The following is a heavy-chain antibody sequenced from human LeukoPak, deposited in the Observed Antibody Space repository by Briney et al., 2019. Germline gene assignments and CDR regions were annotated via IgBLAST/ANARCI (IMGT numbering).Heavy chain of an antibody. CDR2: IYYSGST. Sequence: SETPSLTCTASGGSISSSSYYWGWLRQPPGKGLEWIGSIYYSGSTYYSPSRKSRVTISVDTSKNQFSLKLSSVTAADTAVYYCARPYDTSGYFTAFDIWGQGTMVTVSS. D-gene: IGHD3-22*01. CDR3: ARPYDTSGYFTAFDI. V-gene: IGHV4-39*01. J-gene: IGHJ3*02. CDR1: GGSISSSSYY.